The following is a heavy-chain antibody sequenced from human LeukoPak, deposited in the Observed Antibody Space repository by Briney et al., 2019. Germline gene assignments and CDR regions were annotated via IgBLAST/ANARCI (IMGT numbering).Heavy chain of an antibody. D-gene: IGHD2-2*01. CDR2: ISYDGSNK. J-gene: IGHJ4*02. V-gene: IGHV3-30*01. CDR3: ARGRVYCSSTSCPNFDY. Sequence: PGGSLRLSCAASGFTFSSFDMHWVRQAPGQGLEWVAVISYDGSNKYYADSVNGRFTISRDNSKNTLYLQMNSLRAEETAVYYCARGRVYCSSTSCPNFDYWGQGTLVTVSS. CDR1: GFTFSSFD.